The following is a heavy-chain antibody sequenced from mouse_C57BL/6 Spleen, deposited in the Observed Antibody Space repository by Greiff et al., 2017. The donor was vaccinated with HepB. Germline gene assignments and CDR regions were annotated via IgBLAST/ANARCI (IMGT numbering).Heavy chain of an antibody. V-gene: IGHV1-64*01. CDR1: GYTFTSYW. CDR2: IHPNSGST. D-gene: IGHD2-3*01. Sequence: VQLQQPGAELVKPGASVKLSCKASGYTFTSYWMHWVKQRPGQGLEWIGMIHPNSGSTNYNEKFKSKATLTVDKSSSTAYMQLSSLTSEDSAVYYGARGDGYYRYYAMDYWGQGTSVTVSS. J-gene: IGHJ4*01. CDR3: ARGDGYYRYYAMDY.